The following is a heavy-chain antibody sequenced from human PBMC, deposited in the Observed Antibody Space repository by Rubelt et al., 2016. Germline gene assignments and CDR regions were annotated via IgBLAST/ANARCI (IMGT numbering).Heavy chain of an antibody. V-gene: IGHV3-74*01. CDR3: ARDRAVAGT. CDR1: GFSFSMYW. D-gene: IGHD6-19*01. Sequence: GSLRLSCAASGFSFSMYWMHWVRQVPGKGLVWVSRIYSDVSSTTYADSVKGRFTISRDNAKNSLYLQMNSLRAEDTAVYYCARDRAVAGTWGQGTLVTVSS. J-gene: IGHJ4*02. CDR2: IYSDVSST.